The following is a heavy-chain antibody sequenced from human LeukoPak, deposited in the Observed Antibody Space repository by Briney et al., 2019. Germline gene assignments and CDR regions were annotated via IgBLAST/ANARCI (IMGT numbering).Heavy chain of an antibody. CDR2: IKQDGSDK. D-gene: IGHD2-21*01. CDR3: ARGGYSRWDS. CDR1: GLTFSSSW. Sequence: GGSLRLSCAASGLTFSSSWMGWVRQAPGKGLEWLANIKQDGSDKNYVDSVKGRFTISRDNAKNSLYLQMSSLRAEDTAVYYCARGGYSRWDSWGQGTLVTVSS. V-gene: IGHV3-7*01. J-gene: IGHJ4*02.